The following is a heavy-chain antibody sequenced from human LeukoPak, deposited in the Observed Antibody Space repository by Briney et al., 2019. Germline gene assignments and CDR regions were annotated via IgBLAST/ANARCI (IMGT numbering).Heavy chain of an antibody. J-gene: IGHJ4*02. CDR1: GGSISSSSYY. CDR3: ARRGSNSNYYYFDY. D-gene: IGHD2/OR15-2a*01. V-gene: IGHV4-39*01. CDR2: IYYSGST. Sequence: PSETLSLTCTVSGGSISSSSYYWGWIRQPPGKGLEWIGSIYYSGSTYYNPSLKSRDTISVDTSKNQFSLKLSSVTAADTAVYYCARRGSNSNYYYFDYWGQGTLVTVSS.